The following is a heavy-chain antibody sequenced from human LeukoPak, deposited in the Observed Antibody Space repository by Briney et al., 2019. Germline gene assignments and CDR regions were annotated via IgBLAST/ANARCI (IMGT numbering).Heavy chain of an antibody. Sequence: GGPLRLSCAASGFTFNNYVMHWVRQAPGKGLEWVSSITWNSGNIGYADSVKGRFTISRDNAKNSLYLQMNSLRAEDTALYYCAKGLAVAQYYFDYWGQGTLVTVSP. CDR2: ITWNSGNI. CDR3: AKGLAVAQYYFDY. D-gene: IGHD6-19*01. CDR1: GFTFNNYV. J-gene: IGHJ4*02. V-gene: IGHV3-9*01.